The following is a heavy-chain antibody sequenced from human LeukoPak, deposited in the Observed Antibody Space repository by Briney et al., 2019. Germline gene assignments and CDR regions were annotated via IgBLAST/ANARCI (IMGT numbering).Heavy chain of an antibody. D-gene: IGHD2-15*01. CDR2: INHSGST. Sequence: SETLSLTCAVYGGSFSGYYWSWIRQPPGKGLEWIGEINHSGSTNHNPSLKSRVTISVDTSKNQFSLRLSSVTAADTAVYYCARRLLGYCSGGSCYSGYFQHWGQGTLVTVSS. J-gene: IGHJ1*01. CDR3: ARRLLGYCSGGSCYSGYFQH. V-gene: IGHV4-34*01. CDR1: GGSFSGYY.